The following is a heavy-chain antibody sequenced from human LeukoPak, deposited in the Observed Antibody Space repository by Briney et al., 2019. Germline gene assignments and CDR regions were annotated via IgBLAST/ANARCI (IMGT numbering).Heavy chain of an antibody. J-gene: IGHJ4*02. Sequence: SETLSLTCTVSGGSISSGGYYWSWIRQHPGKGLEWIGYIYYSGSTYYNPSLKSRVTISVDTSKNQFSLKLSSVTAADTAVYYCARGISPAPFDYWGQGTLVTVSS. CDR3: ARGISPAPFDY. V-gene: IGHV4-31*03. D-gene: IGHD2/OR15-2a*01. CDR2: IYYSGST. CDR1: GGSISSGGYY.